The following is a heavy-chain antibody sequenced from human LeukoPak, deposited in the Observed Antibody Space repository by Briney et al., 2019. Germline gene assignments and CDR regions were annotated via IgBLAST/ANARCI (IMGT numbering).Heavy chain of an antibody. CDR1: GFTFSSYD. J-gene: IGHJ4*02. D-gene: IGHD3-22*01. V-gene: IGHV3-13*01. CDR2: IGTTGDT. Sequence: GGSLRLSCEVSGFTFSSYDMHWVCHTTGKGLEWVSGIGTTGDTHYPDSVKGRFTVSRENAKNSLYLQMNSLRAEDTAVYYCARVKDSSGYWGSFDYWGQGTLVTVSS. CDR3: ARVKDSSGYWGSFDY.